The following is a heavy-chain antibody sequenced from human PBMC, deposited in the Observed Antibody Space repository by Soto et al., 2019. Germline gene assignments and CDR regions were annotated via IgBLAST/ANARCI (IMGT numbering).Heavy chain of an antibody. CDR2: INHSGST. Sequence: SETLSLTCAVYGGSFSGYYWSWIRQPPGKGLEWIGEINHSGSTNYNPSLKSRVTISVDTSKNQFSLKLSSVTAADTAVYYCARGRDYGDYRLNYWGQGTLVTVSS. D-gene: IGHD4-17*01. J-gene: IGHJ4*02. CDR3: ARGRDYGDYRLNY. CDR1: GGSFSGYY. V-gene: IGHV4-34*01.